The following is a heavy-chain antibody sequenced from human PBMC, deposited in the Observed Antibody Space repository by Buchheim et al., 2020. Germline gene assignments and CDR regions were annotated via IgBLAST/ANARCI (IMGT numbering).Heavy chain of an antibody. CDR3: ARDLCGGDCYSDYYFDY. CDR1: GGTFSSYT. J-gene: IGHJ4*02. Sequence: QVQLVQSGAEVKKPGSSVKVSCKASGGTFSSYTISWVRQAPGQGLEWMGRIIPILGIENYAQKFQGRVTITADKSTSTAYMELSSLRSEDTAVYYCARDLCGGDCYSDYYFDYWGQGTL. CDR2: IIPILGIE. D-gene: IGHD2-21*02. V-gene: IGHV1-69*08.